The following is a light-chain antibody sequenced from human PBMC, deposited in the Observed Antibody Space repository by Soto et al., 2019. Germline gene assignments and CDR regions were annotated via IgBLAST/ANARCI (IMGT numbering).Light chain of an antibody. V-gene: IGLV3-21*04. CDR3: HVWDSRNDPIGVYV. CDR2: YDS. Sequence: SYELTQPPSVSVAPGKTARITCGGNNIGSKSVHWYQQKPGQAPVLVIYYDSDRPSGIPERFSGSNSGNTATLTISRVEAGDADDYYGHVWDSRNDPIGVYVFGTGTKVTVL. J-gene: IGLJ1*01. CDR1: NIGSKS.